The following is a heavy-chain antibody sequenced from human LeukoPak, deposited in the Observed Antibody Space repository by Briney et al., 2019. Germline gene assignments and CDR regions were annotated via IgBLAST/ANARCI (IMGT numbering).Heavy chain of an antibody. CDR2: LYYSGST. CDR1: GGSISSGGYY. J-gene: IGHJ4*02. Sequence: SETLSLTCTVSGGSISSGGYYWSWIRQHPGKGLEWNGYLYYSGSTYYNPSLKSRVTISVDTSKNQFSLKLSSVTAADTAVYYCARDQQYCSSTSCYSNFDYWGRGTLVTVSS. V-gene: IGHV4-31*03. D-gene: IGHD2-2*01. CDR3: ARDQQYCSSTSCYSNFDY.